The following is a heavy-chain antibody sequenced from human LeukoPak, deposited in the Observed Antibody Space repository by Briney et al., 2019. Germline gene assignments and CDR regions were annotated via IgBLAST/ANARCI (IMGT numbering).Heavy chain of an antibody. J-gene: IGHJ6*03. CDR3: ARQAAAGTVPYYYYYMDV. Sequence: GESLKISCKGSGYSFTSYWIGWVRQMPGKGLEWMGIIYPGDSDTRYSPSFQGQVTISADKSISTAYLQWSSLKASDTAMYYCARQAAAGTVPYYYYYMDVWGKGTTATVSS. D-gene: IGHD6-13*01. V-gene: IGHV5-51*01. CDR1: GYSFTSYW. CDR2: IYPGDSDT.